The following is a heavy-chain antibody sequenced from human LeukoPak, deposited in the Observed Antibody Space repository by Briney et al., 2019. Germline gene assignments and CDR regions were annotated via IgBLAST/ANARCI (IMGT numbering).Heavy chain of an antibody. CDR1: GYTFTSYG. D-gene: IGHD3-16*02. CDR2: ISAYNGNT. J-gene: IGHJ3*02. V-gene: IGHV1-18*01. Sequence: ASVKVSCKASGYTFTSYGISWVRQAPGQGLEWMGWISAYNGNTNYAQKLQGRVTMTTDTSTSTAYMELRSLRSDDTAGYYCARHLGYDYVWGNYLWAFDRWLEGTMLTVSS. CDR3: ARHLGYDYVWGNYLWAFDR.